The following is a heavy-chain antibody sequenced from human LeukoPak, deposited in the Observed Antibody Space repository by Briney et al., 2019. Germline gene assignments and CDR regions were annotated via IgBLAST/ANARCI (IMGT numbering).Heavy chain of an antibody. CDR1: GFTFDDHG. CDR2: INWNGGST. Sequence: GGSLRLSCAASGFTFDDHGMGWVRQAPGKGLEWVSGINWNGGSTGYADSVKGRFTISRDNAKNSLYLQMNSLRAEDTALYYCARGRLTMVRGVRYMDVWGKGTTVTVSS. D-gene: IGHD3-10*01. CDR3: ARGRLTMVRGVRYMDV. J-gene: IGHJ6*03. V-gene: IGHV3-20*04.